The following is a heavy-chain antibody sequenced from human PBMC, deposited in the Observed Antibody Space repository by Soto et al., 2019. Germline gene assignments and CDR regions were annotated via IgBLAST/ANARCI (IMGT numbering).Heavy chain of an antibody. Sequence: QVQLVQSGAEVKKPGSSVKVSCKASGGTFSNDIITWVRQAPGQGLEWMGRLIPLLDIANYAQKFQGRVTITAEKSTSTAYMELNSLRSEDTAVYYCVRDSHIGSTYSGYDGIDYWGQGTLVTVSS. D-gene: IGHD5-12*01. V-gene: IGHV1-69*08. CDR3: VRDSHIGSTYSGYDGIDY. J-gene: IGHJ4*02. CDR2: LIPLLDIA. CDR1: GGTFSNDI.